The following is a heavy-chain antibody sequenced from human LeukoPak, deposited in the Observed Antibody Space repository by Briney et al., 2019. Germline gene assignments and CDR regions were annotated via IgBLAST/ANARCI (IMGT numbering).Heavy chain of an antibody. Sequence: SVKVSCKTSGYTFTTYGISWVRQAPGQGLEWMGGIIPIFGKANYAQKFQGRVTITADESTRTAYMELSSLRSEDTAVYYCARGWLAETTVVTPYNYWGRGTLVSVSS. CDR2: IIPIFGKA. CDR3: ARGWLAETTVVTPYNY. J-gene: IGHJ4*02. CDR1: GYTFTTYG. V-gene: IGHV1-69*13. D-gene: IGHD4-23*01.